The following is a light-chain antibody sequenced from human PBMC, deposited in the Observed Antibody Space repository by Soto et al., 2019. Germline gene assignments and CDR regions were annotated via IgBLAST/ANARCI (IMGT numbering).Light chain of an antibody. CDR3: ATWDDSRSRHV. CDR2: RNN. J-gene: IGLJ1*01. Sequence: QSVLTQPPSSSGTPGQRVTISCSGSSSNIGSNYVYWYQQLPGTAPKLLIYRNNQRPSGVPDRFSGSKSGTSASLAISGLRSEDEVDYSCATWDDSRSRHVFGAGTKVTVL. CDR1: SSNIGSNY. V-gene: IGLV1-47*01.